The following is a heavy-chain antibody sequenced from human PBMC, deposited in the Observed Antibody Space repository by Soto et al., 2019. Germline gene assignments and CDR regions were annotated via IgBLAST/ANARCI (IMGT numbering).Heavy chain of an antibody. CDR1: GVTFTRQD. V-gene: IGHV1-69*13. CDR2: IIPIFGTP. J-gene: IGHJ4*02. Sequence: ASGKISCKASGVTFTRQDMRWVREAPGQGLEWMGGIIPIFGTPQYAEKFQDRVTITADESTSTAYMELSSLTSEDTAVYYCATNEGRDGYSFEYCGQGTLVTVSS. D-gene: IGHD5-12*01. CDR3: ATNEGRDGYSFEY.